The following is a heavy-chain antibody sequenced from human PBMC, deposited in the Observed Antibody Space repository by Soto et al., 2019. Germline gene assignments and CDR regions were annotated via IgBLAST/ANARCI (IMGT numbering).Heavy chain of an antibody. CDR2: ISTYNGNT. CDR3: ARGDRIFGVVVYNWVDP. Sequence: ASVRVSCKASGYTFTNYGIIWVRQAPGQGLEWLGWISTYNGNTNFAQKPQGRVSLTTDTSTSTAYMERRSLRSDDTAVYFCARGDRIFGVVVYNWVDPWGQGTLVTVSS. V-gene: IGHV1-18*04. D-gene: IGHD3-3*01. J-gene: IGHJ5*02. CDR1: GYTFTNYG.